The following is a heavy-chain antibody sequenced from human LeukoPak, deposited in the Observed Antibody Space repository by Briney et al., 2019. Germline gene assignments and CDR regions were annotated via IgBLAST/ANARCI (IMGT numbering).Heavy chain of an antibody. Sequence: SETLSLTCTVPGGSISSYYWSWIRQPAGKGLEWIGRIYTSGSTNYNPSLKSRVTMSVDTSKNQFSLKLSSVTAADTAVYYCARDSSSWYAGVTYYFDYWGQGTLVTVSS. D-gene: IGHD6-13*01. V-gene: IGHV4-4*07. J-gene: IGHJ4*02. CDR1: GGSISSYY. CDR2: IYTSGST. CDR3: ARDSSSWYAGVTYYFDY.